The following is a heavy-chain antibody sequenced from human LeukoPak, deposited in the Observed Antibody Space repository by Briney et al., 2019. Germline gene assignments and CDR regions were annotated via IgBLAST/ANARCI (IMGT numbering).Heavy chain of an antibody. CDR3: ARHPYTSSCTIPMCHRWFDP. CDR2: IYPGDSDT. J-gene: IGHJ5*02. V-gene: IGHV5-51*01. Sequence: PGESLKISCKASGYIFTNYWIGWVRQMPGKGLEWVGIIYPGDSDTRYSPSFEGQVTISVDLSITTAYLQWSNLQASDTAVYYCARHPYTSSCTIPMCHRWFDPWGQGTLVTVSS. CDR1: GYIFTNYW. D-gene: IGHD3-10*02.